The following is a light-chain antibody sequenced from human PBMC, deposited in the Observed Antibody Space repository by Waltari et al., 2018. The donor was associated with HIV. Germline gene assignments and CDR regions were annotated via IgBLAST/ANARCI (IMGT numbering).Light chain of an antibody. J-gene: IGLJ2*01. CDR3: QAWDSNTAHVL. CDR1: KLGDKN. V-gene: IGLV3-1*01. Sequence: SYDLTQPPSVSVSPGQTASIPCSGDKLGDKNASWYQQKAGQSPVLVIFQDRQRPSGTPDRFAGSNAGNTATLTISGTQAMDEADYYWQAWDSNTAHVLFGGGTKVTVL. CDR2: QDR.